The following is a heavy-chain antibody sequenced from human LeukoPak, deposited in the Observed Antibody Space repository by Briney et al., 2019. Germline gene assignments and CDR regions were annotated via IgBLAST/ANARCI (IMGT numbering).Heavy chain of an antibody. D-gene: IGHD2-15*01. J-gene: IGHJ4*02. CDR3: ARGLSAIVY. V-gene: IGHV4-34*01. CDR2: INHHGST. CDR1: GGSFSGFY. Sequence: SETLSLTCAVHGGSFSGFYWSWIRQPPGKGLEWIGEINHHGSTNYNPSLKSRVTISVDTSKNQFSLKLSSVTAADTAVYYCARGLSAIVYWGQGTLVTVSS.